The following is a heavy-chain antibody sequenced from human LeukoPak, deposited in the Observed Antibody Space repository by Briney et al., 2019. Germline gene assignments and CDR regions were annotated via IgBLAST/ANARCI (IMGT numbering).Heavy chain of an antibody. J-gene: IGHJ4*02. V-gene: IGHV3-53*04. Sequence: GGSLRLSCAASGFTVSSNYMSWVRQAPGKGLEWVSVIYSGGSTYYADSVKGRFTISRHNSKNTLHLQMNSLRSDDTAVYYCARSAPNYYDSSGLSQSPLIVWGQGTLVTVSS. CDR1: GFTVSSNY. CDR3: ARSAPNYYDSSGLSQSPLIV. D-gene: IGHD3-22*01. CDR2: IYSGGST.